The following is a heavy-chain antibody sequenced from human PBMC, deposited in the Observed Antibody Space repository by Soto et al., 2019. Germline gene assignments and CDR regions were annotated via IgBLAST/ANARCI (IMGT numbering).Heavy chain of an antibody. CDR3: AGCLWFGDVSWFDP. Sequence: QVQLQESGPGLVKPSQTLSLTCTVSGGSISSSGYYWSWLRQHPGKGLEWIGYIYYSGSTYYNPSLKSRVTISVDTSKNQCSLKVGSVTAGDTDVYYCAGCLWFGDVSWFDPWGQGTLVTVSS. J-gene: IGHJ5*02. D-gene: IGHD3-10*01. V-gene: IGHV4-31*03. CDR2: IYYSGST. CDR1: GGSISSSGYY.